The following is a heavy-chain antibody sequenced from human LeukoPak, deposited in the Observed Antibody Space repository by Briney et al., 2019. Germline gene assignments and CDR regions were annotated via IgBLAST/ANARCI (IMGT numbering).Heavy chain of an antibody. J-gene: IGHJ5*02. CDR2: ISSSGGST. D-gene: IGHD1-26*01. CDR3: ATSGGSYWS. CDR1: GFTFSSTG. Sequence: GGSLRLSCAASGFTFSSTGMSWVRQAPGKGLEWVSSISSSGGSTYYADSVKGRFTISRDTSKNTLYLQMKSLRAEDTAVYYCATSGGSYWSWGQGTLVTVSS. V-gene: IGHV3-23*01.